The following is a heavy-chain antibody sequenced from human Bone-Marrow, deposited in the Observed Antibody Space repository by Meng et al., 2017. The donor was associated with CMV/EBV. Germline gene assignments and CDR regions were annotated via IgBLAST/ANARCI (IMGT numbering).Heavy chain of an antibody. CDR2: ISGSGGST. V-gene: IGHV3-23*01. J-gene: IGHJ4*02. CDR3: AKGRYYDSSGSLGSDY. D-gene: IGHD3-22*01. Sequence: GESLKISCAVSGFTLSSYAMSWVRQAPGKGLEWVSAISGSGGSTYYADSVKGRFTISRDNSKNTLYLQMNSLRAEDTAVYYCAKGRYYDSSGSLGSDYWGQGTLVTVSS. CDR1: GFTLSSYA.